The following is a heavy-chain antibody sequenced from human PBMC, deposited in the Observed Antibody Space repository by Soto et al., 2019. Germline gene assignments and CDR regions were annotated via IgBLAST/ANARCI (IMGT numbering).Heavy chain of an antibody. CDR1: GGTFSSYA. V-gene: IGHV1-69*12. J-gene: IGHJ6*02. D-gene: IGHD6-13*01. Sequence: QVQLVQSGAEVKKPGSSVKVACKASGGTFSSYAISWVRQAPGQGLEWMGGIIPIFGTANYAQKFQGRVTITADESTSTAYMELSSLRSEDTAVYYCARDSSYSSSWFSYYGMDVWGQGTTVTVSS. CDR2: IIPIFGTA. CDR3: ARDSSYSSSWFSYYGMDV.